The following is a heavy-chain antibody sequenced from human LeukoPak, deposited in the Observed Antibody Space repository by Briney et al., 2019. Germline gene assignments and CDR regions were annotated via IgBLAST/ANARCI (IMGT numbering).Heavy chain of an antibody. J-gene: IGHJ4*02. Sequence: GGSLRLSCEASGFTFSTFAMIWVRQPPGKGLEWVSSIFPSGGEIHYADSVKGRFTISRDNSKNTLYLQMNSLRAGDTAVYYCATSGLSRFGFWGQGTLVTVSS. CDR3: ATSGLSRFGF. CDR1: GFTFSTFA. D-gene: IGHD2/OR15-2a*01. CDR2: IFPSGGEI. V-gene: IGHV3-23*01.